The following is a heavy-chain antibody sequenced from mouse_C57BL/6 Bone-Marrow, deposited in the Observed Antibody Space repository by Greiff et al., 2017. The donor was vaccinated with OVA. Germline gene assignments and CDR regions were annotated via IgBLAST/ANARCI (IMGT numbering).Heavy chain of an antibody. CDR1: GFTFSSYG. J-gene: IGHJ4*01. D-gene: IGHD1-1*01. CDR3: AVHEDYCCSSYGYAMDY. V-gene: IGHV5-6*02. CDR2: ISSGGSYT. Sequence: DVKLVESGGDLVKPGGSLKLSCAASGFTFSSYGMSWVRQTPDKRLEWVATISSGGSYTYYPDSVKGRFTISRDNAKNTLYLQMSSLKSEDTAMYYCAVHEDYCCSSYGYAMDYWGQGTSVTVSS.